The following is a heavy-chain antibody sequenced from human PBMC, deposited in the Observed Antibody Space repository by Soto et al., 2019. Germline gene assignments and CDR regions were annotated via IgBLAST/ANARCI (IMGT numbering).Heavy chain of an antibody. D-gene: IGHD3-22*01. J-gene: IGHJ4*02. CDR1: GDSISSYY. V-gene: IGHV4-59*01. Sequence: QVQLQESGPGLVKPSETLSLTCAVSGDSISSYYCMWIWLPPGKGLESIGYLYYGRTANHNPSLMSRVTLSVDTSTNQCSLTLSSMTAADTAVYYCALRSMAVVPEYWGQGTLVTVSS. CDR2: LYYGRTA. CDR3: ALRSMAVVPEY.